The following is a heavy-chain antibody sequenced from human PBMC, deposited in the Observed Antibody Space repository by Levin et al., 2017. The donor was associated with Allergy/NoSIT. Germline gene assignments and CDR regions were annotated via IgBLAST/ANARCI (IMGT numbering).Heavy chain of an antibody. J-gene: IGHJ6*03. D-gene: IGHD6-13*01. CDR1: GGSISSSSYY. V-gene: IGHV4-39*01. CDR2: IYYSGST. CDR3: ARHSRGGIAAAGNYYYYMDV. Sequence: SETLSLTCTVSGGSISSSSYYWGWIRQPPGKGLEWIGSIYYSGSTYYNPSLKSRVTISVDTSKNQFSLKLSSVTAADTAVYYCARHSRGGIAAAGNYYYYMDVWGKGTTVTVSS.